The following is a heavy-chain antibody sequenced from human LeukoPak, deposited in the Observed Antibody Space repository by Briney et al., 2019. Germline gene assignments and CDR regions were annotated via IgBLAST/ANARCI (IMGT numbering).Heavy chain of an antibody. CDR3: ARAPHYSNYGPYYYGMDV. CDR1: GFTFSSYA. J-gene: IGHJ6*02. Sequence: GGSLTLSCAASGFTFSSYAMHWVRQAPGKGLEWVAVISYDGSNKYYADSVKGRFTISRDNSKNTLYLQMNSLRAEDTAVYYCARAPHYSNYGPYYYGMDVWGQGTTVTVSS. CDR2: ISYDGSNK. V-gene: IGHV3-30*04. D-gene: IGHD4-11*01.